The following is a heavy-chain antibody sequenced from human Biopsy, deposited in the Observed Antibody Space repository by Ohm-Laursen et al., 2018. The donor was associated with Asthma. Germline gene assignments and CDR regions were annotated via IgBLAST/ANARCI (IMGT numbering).Heavy chain of an antibody. Sequence: SLRLSCAASGFTFTSAWMSWVRQVPGKGLEWVANIKHDGSEKNHVDSLKGRFTISRDNAKNSLYLQMNSLRAEDTAVYYCARTFHFWSPYHAEHYQLWGQGTLVTVPS. J-gene: IGHJ1*01. D-gene: IGHD3-3*02. CDR2: IKHDGSEK. CDR1: GFTFTSAW. CDR3: ARTFHFWSPYHAEHYQL. V-gene: IGHV3-7*01.